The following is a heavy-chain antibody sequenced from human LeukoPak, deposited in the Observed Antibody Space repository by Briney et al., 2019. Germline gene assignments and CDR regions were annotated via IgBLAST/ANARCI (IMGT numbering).Heavy chain of an antibody. CDR2: INPNSGGT. CDR1: GYTFTGYY. D-gene: IGHD6-13*01. Sequence: ASVKVSCKASGYTFTGYYMHWVRQAPGQGLEWMGWINPNSGGTNYAQKFQGWVTRTRDTSISTAYMELSRLRSDDTAVYYCARDNSSSWYLLDYWGQGTLVTVSS. J-gene: IGHJ4*02. CDR3: ARDNSSSWYLLDY. V-gene: IGHV1-2*04.